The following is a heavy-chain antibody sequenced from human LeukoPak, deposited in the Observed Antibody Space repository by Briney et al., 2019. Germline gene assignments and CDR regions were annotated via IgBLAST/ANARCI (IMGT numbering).Heavy chain of an antibody. CDR3: ARGNPGYSSSWYYFDY. V-gene: IGHV3-48*03. Sequence: GGSLRLSCAASGFTFSSYEMNWVRQAPGEGLGWVSYISSSGSTIYYADSVKGRFTISRDNAKTSLYLQMNSLRAEDTALYYCARGNPGYSSSWYYFDYWGQGTLVTVSS. CDR2: ISSSGSTI. CDR1: GFTFSSYE. D-gene: IGHD6-13*01. J-gene: IGHJ4*02.